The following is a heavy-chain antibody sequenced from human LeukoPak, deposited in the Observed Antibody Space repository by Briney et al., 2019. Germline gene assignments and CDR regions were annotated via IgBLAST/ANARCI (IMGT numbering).Heavy chain of an antibody. CDR2: IYSGGST. CDR1: GFTVSSNY. V-gene: IGHV3-66*01. J-gene: IGHJ4*02. D-gene: IGHD4-11*01. CDR3: AKSYPTPYSNYFDY. Sequence: AGGSLRLSCAASGFTVSSNYMSWVRQAPGKGLEWVSVIYSGGSTYYADSVEGRFTISRDNSKNTLYLQMNSLRAEDTAVYYCAKSYPTPYSNYFDYWGQGTLVTVSS.